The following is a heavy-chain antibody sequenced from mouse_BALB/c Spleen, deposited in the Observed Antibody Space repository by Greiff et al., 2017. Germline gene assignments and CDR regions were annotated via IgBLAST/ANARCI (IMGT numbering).Heavy chain of an antibody. V-gene: IGHV3-6*02. J-gene: IGHJ4*01. CDR2: ISYDGSN. CDR3: ARGATGNYYAMDY. CDR1: GYSITSGYY. Sequence: DVQLQESGPGLVKPSQSLSLTCSVTGYSITSGYYWNWIRQFPGNKLEWMGYISYDGSNNYNPSLKNRISITRDTSKNQFFLKLNSVTTEDTATYYCARGATGNYYAMDYWGQGTSVTVSS.